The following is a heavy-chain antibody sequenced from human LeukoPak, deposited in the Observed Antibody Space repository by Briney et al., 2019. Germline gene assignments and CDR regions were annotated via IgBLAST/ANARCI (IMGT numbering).Heavy chain of an antibody. Sequence: SETLSLTCTVSGGSTGSYYWGWIRQPPGKGLEWIGSIYYSGSTYYNPSLKSRVTISVDTSKNQFSLKLSSVTAADTAVYYCAREHTSLWFGELFSFFDYWGQGTLVTVSS. CDR3: AREHTSLWFGELFSFFDY. CDR1: GGSTGSYY. D-gene: IGHD3-10*01. V-gene: IGHV4-39*07. J-gene: IGHJ4*02. CDR2: IYYSGST.